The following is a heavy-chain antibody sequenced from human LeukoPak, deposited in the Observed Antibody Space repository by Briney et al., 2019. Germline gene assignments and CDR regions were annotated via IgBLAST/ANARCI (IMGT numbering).Heavy chain of an antibody. J-gene: IGHJ4*02. V-gene: IGHV4-39*01. D-gene: IGHD6-13*01. CDR1: GGSISSSNYY. Sequence: SETLSLTCTVSGGSISSSNYYWGWIRQPPGKGLEWIGSIYYSGSTYYNPSLKSRVTISVDTSKNQFSLKLSSVTAADTAVYYCAIEPDSLTIAAAGTYDYWGQGTLVTVSS. CDR3: AIEPDSLTIAAAGTYDY. CDR2: IYYSGST.